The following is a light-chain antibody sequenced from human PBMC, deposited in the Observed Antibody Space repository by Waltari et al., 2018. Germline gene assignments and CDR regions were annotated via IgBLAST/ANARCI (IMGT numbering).Light chain of an antibody. CDR2: GNS. Sequence: QSVLTQPPSVSGAPGQRVTISCTGSSSNIGAGFEIQWYQQLPGTAPKLPIYGNSIRPSGVPDRFSGSKSGTSASLAITGLQAEDEGDYYCQSYDSSLSGVLFGGGTKLTVL. CDR1: SSNIGAGFE. CDR3: QSYDSSLSGVL. V-gene: IGLV1-40*01. J-gene: IGLJ2*01.